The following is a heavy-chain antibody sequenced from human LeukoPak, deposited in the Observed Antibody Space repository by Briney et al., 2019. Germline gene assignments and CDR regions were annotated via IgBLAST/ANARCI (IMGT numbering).Heavy chain of an antibody. V-gene: IGHV3-30*02. Sequence: PGGNLSFYCAASGFTFSSYGMLWARQAPGKGLEWVLYIRYDGSNKYYADSVKGRFTISRDNSKNTLYLQMNRLRAEDTAVYYCAKDTTTVTGHAFDIWGQGTMVTVSS. D-gene: IGHD4-17*01. CDR1: GFTFSSYG. CDR3: AKDTTTVTGHAFDI. J-gene: IGHJ3*02. CDR2: IRYDGSNK.